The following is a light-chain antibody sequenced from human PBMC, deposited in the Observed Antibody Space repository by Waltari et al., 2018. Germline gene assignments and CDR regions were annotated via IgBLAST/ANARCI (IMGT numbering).Light chain of an antibody. CDR3: CSYAGSSSWV. V-gene: IGLV2-23*02. Sequence: QSALTQPASVSGSPGQSITISCTGTSSDVGSYNLVSWYQQHPGKAPKLMVYEVSRGPSGVSTRLSGSKSGNTASLTISGLQAEDEADYYCCSYAGSSSWVFGGGTKLTVL. CDR1: SSDVGSYNL. CDR2: EVS. J-gene: IGLJ3*02.